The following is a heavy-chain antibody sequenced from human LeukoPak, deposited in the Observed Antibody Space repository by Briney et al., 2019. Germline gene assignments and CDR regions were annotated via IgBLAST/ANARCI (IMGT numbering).Heavy chain of an antibody. CDR1: GFTFSSYA. Sequence: QPGRSLRLSCAASGFTFSSYAMHWVRQAPGKGLEWVAVISYDGSNKYYADSVKGRFTISRDNAKNSLYLQMNSLRAEDTAVYYCARENVAAGDYWGQGTLVTVSS. CDR3: ARENVAAGDY. D-gene: IGHD6-13*01. J-gene: IGHJ4*02. V-gene: IGHV3-30-3*01. CDR2: ISYDGSNK.